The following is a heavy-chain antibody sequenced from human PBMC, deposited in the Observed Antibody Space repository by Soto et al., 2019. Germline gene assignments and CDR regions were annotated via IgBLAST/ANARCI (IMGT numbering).Heavy chain of an antibody. CDR1: GGSISSSSYY. V-gene: IGHV4-39*01. J-gene: IGHJ4*02. Sequence: PSETLSLTCTVSGGSISSSSYYWGWIRQPPGKGLEWIGSIYYSGSTYYNPSLKSRVTISVDTSKNQFSLKLSSVTAADTAVYYCASNRDYAAPHDYWGQGTLVNVSS. D-gene: IGHD4-17*01. CDR3: ASNRDYAAPHDY. CDR2: IYYSGST.